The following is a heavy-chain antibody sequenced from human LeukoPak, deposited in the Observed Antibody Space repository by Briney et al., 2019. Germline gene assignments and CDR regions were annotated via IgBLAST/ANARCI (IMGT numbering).Heavy chain of an antibody. J-gene: IGHJ6*02. D-gene: IGHD3-10*01. CDR1: GGSISSSSYY. Sequence: PSETLSLTCTASGGSISSSSYYWGWIRQPPGKGLEWIGSIYYSGSTYYNPSLKSRVTISVDTSKNQFSLKLSSVTAADTAVYYCARFSPWGSLAFGYGMDVWGQGTTVTVSS. CDR3: ARFSPWGSLAFGYGMDV. V-gene: IGHV4-39*01. CDR2: IYYSGST.